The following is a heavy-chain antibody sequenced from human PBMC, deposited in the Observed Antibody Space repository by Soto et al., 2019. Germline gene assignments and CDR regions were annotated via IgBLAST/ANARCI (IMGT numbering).Heavy chain of an antibody. D-gene: IGHD2-8*01. CDR3: ARERDIVLMVDGTYYYYYGMDV. CDR2: MNPNSGNT. CDR1: GYTFTSYD. Sequence: QVQLVQSGAEVKKPGASVKVSCKASGYTFTSYDINWVRQATGQGLEWMGWMNPNSGNTGYAQKFQGRVTMTRNTAISTAYMELSSLRSEDTAVYYCARERDIVLMVDGTYYYYYGMDVWGQGTTVTVSS. V-gene: IGHV1-8*01. J-gene: IGHJ6*02.